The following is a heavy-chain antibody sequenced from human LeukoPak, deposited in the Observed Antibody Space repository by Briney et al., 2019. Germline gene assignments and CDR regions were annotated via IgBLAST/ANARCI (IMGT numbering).Heavy chain of an antibody. CDR3: ARDGGYCSSTGCHTDAFDI. CDR2: FSSSSSYI. V-gene: IGHV3-21*01. CDR1: GFTFSNYS. Sequence: GGSLRLSCAASGFTFSNYSMNWVRQAPGKGLEWVSSFSSSSSYIYYADSVKGRFTISGDNAKNSLYLQMNSLRAEDTAVYYCARDGGYCSSTGCHTDAFDIWGQGTMVTVSS. D-gene: IGHD2-2*02. J-gene: IGHJ3*02.